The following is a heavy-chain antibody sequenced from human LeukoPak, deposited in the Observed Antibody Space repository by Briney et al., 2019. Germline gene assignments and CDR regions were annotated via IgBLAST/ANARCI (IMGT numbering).Heavy chain of an antibody. J-gene: IGHJ5*02. CDR3: TRLGGYSSGWDHAT. D-gene: IGHD6-19*01. Sequence: GGSLRLSCAASGFTFSVSAMHWVRQASGKGLEWVGRIRSKANSYATAYAASVRGRFTISRDDSKNTAYLQMNSLKTEDTAVYYCTRLGGYSSGWDHATWGQGTLVTVSS. CDR2: IRSKANSYAT. CDR1: GFTFSVSA. V-gene: IGHV3-73*01.